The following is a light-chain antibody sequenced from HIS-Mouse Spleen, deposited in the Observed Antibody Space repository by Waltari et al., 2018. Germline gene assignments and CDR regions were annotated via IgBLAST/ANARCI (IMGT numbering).Light chain of an antibody. CDR3: QQYNNWPPWT. CDR1: QSVSSN. Sequence: EIVMTQSPATLSVSPGERATLSCRASQSVSSNLAWYQQKPGQAPRLLICGASTRATGIPAMFSGSGSGTEFTLTISSMQSEDIAVYYCQQYNNWPPWTFGQGTKVEIK. V-gene: IGKV3-15*01. CDR2: GAS. J-gene: IGKJ1*01.